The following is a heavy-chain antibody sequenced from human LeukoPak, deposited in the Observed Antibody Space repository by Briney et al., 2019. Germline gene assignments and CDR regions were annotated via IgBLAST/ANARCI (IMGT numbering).Heavy chain of an antibody. J-gene: IGHJ5*02. Sequence: GGSLRLSCAASGFTFSSHWMNWVRQAPGKGLEWVSSIGGSSSSMFYAGSVKGRFTISRDNAKNSLYLQMNSLRVEDTAIYYCARELADGSQRFDPWGQGTLVTVSS. CDR3: ARELADGSQRFDP. CDR2: IGGSSSSM. CDR1: GFTFSSHW. D-gene: IGHD3-10*01. V-gene: IGHV3-21*01.